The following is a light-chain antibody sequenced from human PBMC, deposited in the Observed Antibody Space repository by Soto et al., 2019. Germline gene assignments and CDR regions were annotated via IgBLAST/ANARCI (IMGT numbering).Light chain of an antibody. J-gene: IGKJ4*01. Sequence: DIQMTQAPSTLSSSVGDRVTVTCRVSQRISNWLAWYQQKPGKAPNLLIYEASSLESGVPSRFSGSASETEFTLTISRLQPDDFAAYYCQQYDSAPLTFGGGTKVEIK. CDR2: EAS. CDR3: QQYDSAPLT. V-gene: IGKV1-5*01. CDR1: QRISNW.